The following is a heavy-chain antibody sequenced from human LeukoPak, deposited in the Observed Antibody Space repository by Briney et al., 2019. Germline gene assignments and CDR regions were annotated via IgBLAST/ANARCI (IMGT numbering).Heavy chain of an antibody. CDR2: VYFRGST. D-gene: IGHD3-16*01. J-gene: IGHJ6*03. CDR1: GGSINSSDHY. CDR3: GSELRRFYYYYYMNV. V-gene: IGHV4-39*07. Sequence: SETLSLTCTVSGGSINSSDHYWDWVRQSPGKGLQWIGSVYFRGSTYYSPSLKSRVTISVDTSKNQFSLRLSSVTAADTAVYFCGSELRRFYYYYYMNVWGKGTSVTVSS.